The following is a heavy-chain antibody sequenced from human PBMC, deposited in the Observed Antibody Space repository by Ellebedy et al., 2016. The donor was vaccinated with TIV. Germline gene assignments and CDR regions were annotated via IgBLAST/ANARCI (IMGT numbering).Heavy chain of an antibody. D-gene: IGHD2-15*01. CDR1: GFAVNSYY. CDR3: AVVDFC. Sequence: PGGSLRLSCAASGFAVNSYYIPWARQAPGKGLDWVSVIFTSDITSYANSVRGRFTISRDTYKNTVSLQMNSLRVEDTAIYYCAVVDFCWGQGTLVTVSS. CDR2: IFTSDIT. J-gene: IGHJ4*02. V-gene: IGHV3-53*01.